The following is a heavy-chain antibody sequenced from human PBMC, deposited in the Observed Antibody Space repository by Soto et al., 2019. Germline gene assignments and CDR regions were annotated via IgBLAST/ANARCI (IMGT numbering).Heavy chain of an antibody. Sequence: GSSVKIFCKASGYTFFTYDISWVRQAPGQGFEWMGWISTYSGDTKYAQKFQGRVTMTTDTSTTTAYLELRSLRSDDTAVYYCARHHGPTTSENWFDPWGQGTLVTVSS. V-gene: IGHV1-18*01. CDR2: ISTYSGDT. D-gene: IGHD5-12*01. J-gene: IGHJ5*02. CDR1: GYTFFTYD. CDR3: ARHHGPTTSENWFDP.